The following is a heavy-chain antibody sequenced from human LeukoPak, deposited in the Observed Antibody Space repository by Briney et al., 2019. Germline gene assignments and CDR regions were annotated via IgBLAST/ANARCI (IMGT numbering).Heavy chain of an antibody. D-gene: IGHD4-17*01. CDR2: INADGSER. Sequence: TGGSLRLSCVASGFTVSQHLTTWVRQAPGKGLEWVAHINADGSERDSVDSGTGRFSISKDNAKNSVYLQLSSLRAEDTARYYCARGHYGLDIWGQGTMVTVSS. V-gene: IGHV3-7*01. J-gene: IGHJ3*02. CDR3: ARGHYGLDI. CDR1: GFTVSQHL.